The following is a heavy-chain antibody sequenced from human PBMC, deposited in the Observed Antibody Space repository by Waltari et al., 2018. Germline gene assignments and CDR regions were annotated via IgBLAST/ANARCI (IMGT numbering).Heavy chain of an antibody. V-gene: IGHV1-2*02. J-gene: IGHJ5*02. CDR2: INPNSGGT. CDR1: GHPFTGYY. CDR3: ARGMAVAGRGFDP. D-gene: IGHD6-19*01. Sequence: QVQLVQSGAEVKKPGASVNVSCKASGHPFTGYYMHWVRQAPGQGLEWMGWINPNSGGTNYAQKFQGRVTMTRDTSISTAYMELSRLRSDDTAVYYCARGMAVAGRGFDPWGQGTLVTVSS.